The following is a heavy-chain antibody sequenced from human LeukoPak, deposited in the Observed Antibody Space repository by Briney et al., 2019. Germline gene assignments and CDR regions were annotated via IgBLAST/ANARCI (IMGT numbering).Heavy chain of an antibody. V-gene: IGHV3-23*01. CDR3: AKSTHTNNLITDY. Sequence: PGGSLRLSCAASGFTFSSYAMSWVRQAPGKGLEWLSAISGSGGGTYYADSVKGRFTISRDNSKNTLYLQMNSLRAEDTAVYYCAKSTHTNNLITDYWGQGTLVTVSS. J-gene: IGHJ4*02. D-gene: IGHD3-16*01. CDR2: ISGSGGGT. CDR1: GFTFSSYA.